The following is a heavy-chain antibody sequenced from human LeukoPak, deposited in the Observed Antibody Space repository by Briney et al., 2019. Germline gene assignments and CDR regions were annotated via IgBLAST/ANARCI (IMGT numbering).Heavy chain of an antibody. CDR1: GYSISSGYY. J-gene: IGHJ6*04. CDR2: IYHSGST. V-gene: IGHV4-38-2*02. Sequence: SETLSLTCAVSGYSISSGYYWGWIRQPPGKGLEWIGSIYHSGSTYYNPSLKSRVTISIDTSKNQFSLKLSSVTVADTAVYYCARDDMVRGVIIYYYGMDVWGKGTTVTVSS. D-gene: IGHD3-10*01. CDR3: ARDDMVRGVIIYYYGMDV.